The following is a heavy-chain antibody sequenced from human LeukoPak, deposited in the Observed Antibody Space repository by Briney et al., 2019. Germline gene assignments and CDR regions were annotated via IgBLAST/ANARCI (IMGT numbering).Heavy chain of an antibody. D-gene: IGHD2-2*01. Sequence: GGSLRLSCAASGFTFSSYAMSWVRQAPGKGLEWVSAISGSGGSTYYADSVKGRFTISRDNSKNTLYLQMNSLRAEDTAVYYCAKDCSSTSCYAYYYYYGMDVWGQGTTVTVSS. CDR1: GFTFSSYA. CDR2: ISGSGGST. CDR3: AKDCSSTSCYAYYYYYGMDV. V-gene: IGHV3-23*01. J-gene: IGHJ6*02.